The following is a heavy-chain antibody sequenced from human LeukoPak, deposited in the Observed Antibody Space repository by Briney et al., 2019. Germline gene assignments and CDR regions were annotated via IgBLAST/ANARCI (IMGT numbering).Heavy chain of an antibody. J-gene: IGHJ6*03. D-gene: IGHD2/OR15-2a*01. CDR1: QFTFDYHD. CDR3: VRVSPLTFYYYMDV. V-gene: IGHV3-21*01. CDR2: ISRGSTKI. Sequence: GGSLRLSCAASQFTFDYHDMNWVRQAPEKGLEWVSSISRGSTKITYADSVKGRFTISRDNAKNSLYLQMNSLRVEDTAVYYCVRVSPLTFYYYMDVWGKGTTVTVSS.